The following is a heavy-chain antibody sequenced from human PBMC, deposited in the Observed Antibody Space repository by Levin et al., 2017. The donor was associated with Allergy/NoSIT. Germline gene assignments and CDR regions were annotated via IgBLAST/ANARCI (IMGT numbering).Heavy chain of an antibody. J-gene: IGHJ4*02. Sequence: GGSLRLSCTASGFTFGDYGMHWVRLTPGKSLEWVSGLSWNGGSFDYADSVKGRFTISRDNAKNSLYLQMNSLRVDDTASYYCARSVSGHAAAGIDYWGQGISVTVSS. CDR2: LSWNGGSF. CDR3: ARSVSGHAAAGIDY. D-gene: IGHD6-13*01. CDR1: GFTFGDYG. V-gene: IGHV3-9*01.